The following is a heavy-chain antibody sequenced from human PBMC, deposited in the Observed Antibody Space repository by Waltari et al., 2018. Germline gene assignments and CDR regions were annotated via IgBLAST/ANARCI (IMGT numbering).Heavy chain of an antibody. D-gene: IGHD3-10*01. J-gene: IGHJ4*02. CDR2: IKPDGRTT. Sequence: EGQLVESGGDLVQPGGSLRLSCAASALTFSTYWMHWVSQARGKGLVWVARIKPDGRTTTYADSVVGRFSISRDNAKNTLYLQMNSLTVEDTAVYFCARSMNYGPDYWGRGTLVTVSS. CDR1: ALTFSTYW. CDR3: ARSMNYGPDY. V-gene: IGHV3-74*01.